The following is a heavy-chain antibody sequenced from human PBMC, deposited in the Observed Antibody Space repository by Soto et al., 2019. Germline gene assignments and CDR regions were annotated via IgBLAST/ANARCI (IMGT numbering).Heavy chain of an antibody. CDR2: INPYTGGT. Sequence: QVQLVQSGSEVKEPGASVKVSCKASGYTFTGYYVLWVRQAPGQGPECMGWINPYTGGTKYAQKFQGRVTMTSDTSISTANMELSKLISDDTAVYYCATQFHHCGGDCYRGPYFGMDVWGQGTTVTVSS. J-gene: IGHJ6*02. CDR1: GYTFTGYY. V-gene: IGHV1-2*02. CDR3: ATQFHHCGGDCYRGPYFGMDV. D-gene: IGHD2-21*02.